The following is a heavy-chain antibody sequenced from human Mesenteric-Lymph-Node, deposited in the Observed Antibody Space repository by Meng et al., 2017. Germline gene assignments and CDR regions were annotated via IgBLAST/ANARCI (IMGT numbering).Heavy chain of an antibody. V-gene: IGHV1-69*10. J-gene: IGHJ4*02. CDR2: IIPILGTT. CDR1: GGKFTSFV. D-gene: IGHD3-16*01. CDR3: ARLDLGLAH. Sequence: QVQLVQSGAEVKKPGSSVKVSCKASGGKFTSFVFNWVRQDPGQGLEWMGGIIPILGTTNYAEKFRGRLTISADTSARTAYMELTSLNSDDTAVYYCARLDLGLAHWGQGTLVTVSS.